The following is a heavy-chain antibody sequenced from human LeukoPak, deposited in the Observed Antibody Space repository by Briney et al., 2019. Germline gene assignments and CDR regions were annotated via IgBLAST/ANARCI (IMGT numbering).Heavy chain of an antibody. CDR3: ARDEDYGGNSGYAFDI. CDR1: GFTFSSYA. J-gene: IGHJ3*02. V-gene: IGHV3-30-3*01. CDR2: ISYDGSNK. D-gene: IGHD4-23*01. Sequence: GGSLRLSCAASGFTFSSYAMHWVRQAPGKGLEWVAVISYDGSNKYYADSVKGRFTISRDNSKNTLYLQMNSLRAEDTSVYYCARDEDYGGNSGYAFDIWGQGTIVTVSS.